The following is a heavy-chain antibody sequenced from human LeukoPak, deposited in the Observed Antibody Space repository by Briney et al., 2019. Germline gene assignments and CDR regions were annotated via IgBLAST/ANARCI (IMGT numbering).Heavy chain of an antibody. V-gene: IGHV3-9*01. CDR1: GFNFDDYA. CDR3: AKDRDPYYYYSYMDV. D-gene: IGHD2-21*01. J-gene: IGHJ6*03. Sequence: GGSLRLSCAASGFNFDDYAMHWVRQAPGKGLEWVSGISWNSGSIGYADSVKGRFTISRDNAKNSLYLQMNSLRADDTALYYYAKDRDPYYYYSYMDVWGKGTTVTISS. CDR2: ISWNSGSI.